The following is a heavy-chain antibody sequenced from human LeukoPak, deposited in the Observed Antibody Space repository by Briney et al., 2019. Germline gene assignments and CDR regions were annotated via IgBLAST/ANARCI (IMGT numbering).Heavy chain of an antibody. CDR3: ARDPRFDY. CDR2: IKQDGSEK. Sequence: GGSLRLSCVASGFTFSDYFMSWIRQAPGKGLEWVANIKQDGSEKYYVDSVKSRFTISRDNAKNSLYLQMNSLRAEDTAVYYCARDPRFDYWGQGTLVTVSS. CDR1: GFTFSDYF. J-gene: IGHJ4*02. V-gene: IGHV3-7*01.